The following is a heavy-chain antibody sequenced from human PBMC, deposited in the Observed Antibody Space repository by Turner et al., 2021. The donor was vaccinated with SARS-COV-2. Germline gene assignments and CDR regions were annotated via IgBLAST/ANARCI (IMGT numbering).Heavy chain of an antibody. J-gene: IGHJ4*02. V-gene: IGHV3-74*01. CDR1: GFTFSNYW. Sequence: EVQLVESGGGLVQPGGSLRLSCAASGFTFSNYWMHWVRQAPGKGLVWVSRINSEGSSTSYADSVKGRFTISRDNSKNTLYLQMNRLRAEDTAVYYCARDCSSTNCYRSGFNYWGQGTLVTVSS. CDR3: ARDCSSTNCYRSGFNY. CDR2: INSEGSST. D-gene: IGHD2-2*02.